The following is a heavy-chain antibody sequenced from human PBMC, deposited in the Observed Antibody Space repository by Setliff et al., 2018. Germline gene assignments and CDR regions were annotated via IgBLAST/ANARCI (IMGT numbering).Heavy chain of an antibody. V-gene: IGHV3-7*03. Sequence: GGSLRLSCEAFGFTFNNYWMSWVRQAPGKGLEWVANIMQDGGAQYYLDSVKGRFTVSRGNAKYSLYLQMNSLRVEDMAVYYCARDPTWGAFDIWGHGTMVTVSS. CDR3: ARDPTWGAFDI. CDR1: GFTFNNYW. D-gene: IGHD7-27*01. CDR2: IMQDGGAQ. J-gene: IGHJ3*02.